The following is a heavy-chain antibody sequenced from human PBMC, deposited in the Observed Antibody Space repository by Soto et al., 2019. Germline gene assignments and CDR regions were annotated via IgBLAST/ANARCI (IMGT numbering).Heavy chain of an antibody. V-gene: IGHV4-59*06. CDR3: ARDTTPRYHTARVSFFDY. J-gene: IGHJ4*02. Sequence: PTETLSRTCTGSTRSLSIYSWTWPPQDPGTALKWIGYIYYSGSTYYNPSLESRVTISVDTSKNQFSLKLSSVTAADTAVYYCARDTTPRYHTARVSFFDYWGQGNLVTVSS. CDR1: TRSLSIYS. CDR2: IYYSGST. D-gene: IGHD5-18*01.